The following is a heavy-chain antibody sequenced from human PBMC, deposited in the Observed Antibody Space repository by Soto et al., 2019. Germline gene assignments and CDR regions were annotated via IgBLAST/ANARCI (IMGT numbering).Heavy chain of an antibody. CDR2: ISYDGSNK. CDR1: GFTFSSYA. Sequence: QVQLVESGGGVVQPGRSLRLSCAASGFTFSSYAMHWVSQAPGKGLEWVAVISYDGSNKYYADSVKGRFTISRDNSKNTLYLQMNSLRAEDTAVYYCARDPYYDFWSVYSYYFDYWGQGTLVTVSS. V-gene: IGHV3-30-3*01. CDR3: ARDPYYDFWSVYSYYFDY. J-gene: IGHJ4*02. D-gene: IGHD3-3*01.